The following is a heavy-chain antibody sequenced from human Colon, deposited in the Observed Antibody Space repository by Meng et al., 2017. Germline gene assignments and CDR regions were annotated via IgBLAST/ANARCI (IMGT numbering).Heavy chain of an antibody. CDR3: ARDHWGSLDY. CDR2: AGT. V-gene: IGHV4-61*08. CDR1: GGSVSMSDYL. D-gene: IGHD7-27*01. Sequence: QVQLQASGPGLVRPSETLSLICTVSGGSVSMSDYLWGWIRQPPGKGLEWIGYAGTNYNPSLKSRVTISVDTSKRQFSLKLTSVTAADTAVYYCARDHWGSLDYWGQGILVTVSS. J-gene: IGHJ4*02.